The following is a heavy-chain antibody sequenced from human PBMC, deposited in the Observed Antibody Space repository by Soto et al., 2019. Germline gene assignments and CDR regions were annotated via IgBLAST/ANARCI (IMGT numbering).Heavy chain of an antibody. Sequence: ASVKVACKASGDTFTNFGISWVRQAPGQGLEWMGWISAYNGNTNYAQNFQGRVTMTTDTSTSTAYMELRSLRSDDTAVYYCARGGTSIDYWGQGTLVTVYS. CDR3: ARGGTSIDY. D-gene: IGHD3-16*01. V-gene: IGHV1-18*01. CDR2: ISAYNGNT. CDR1: GDTFTNFG. J-gene: IGHJ4*02.